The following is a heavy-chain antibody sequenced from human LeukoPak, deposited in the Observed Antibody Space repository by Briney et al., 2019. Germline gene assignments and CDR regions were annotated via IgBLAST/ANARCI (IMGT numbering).Heavy chain of an antibody. J-gene: IGHJ4*02. CDR2: INSGDGGT. Sequence: ASVKVSCKASGYTLTSYYMHWVRQAPGQGLEWMGAINSGDGGTTLPQKFQGRVTLTRDTSTSTLYMELSSLRSEDTAIYYCAREWGPGSSWYFDFWGQGTLVTVSS. D-gene: IGHD3-10*01. V-gene: IGHV1-46*01. CDR1: GYTLTSYY. CDR3: AREWGPGSSWYFDF.